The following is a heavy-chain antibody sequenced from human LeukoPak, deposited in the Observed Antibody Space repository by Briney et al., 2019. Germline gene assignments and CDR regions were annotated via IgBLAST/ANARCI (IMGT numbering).Heavy chain of an antibody. D-gene: IGHD3-22*01. CDR1: GFTFSSFG. J-gene: IGHJ4*02. V-gene: IGHV3-30*02. Sequence: GGSLRLSCAASGFTFSSFGTHWVRQAPGKGLEWVAFIRYDGSNKYYADSVKGRFTISRDNSKNTLYLQMDSLRAEDTAVYYCAREDSSGYHMPLDYWGQGTLVTVSS. CDR2: IRYDGSNK. CDR3: AREDSSGYHMPLDY.